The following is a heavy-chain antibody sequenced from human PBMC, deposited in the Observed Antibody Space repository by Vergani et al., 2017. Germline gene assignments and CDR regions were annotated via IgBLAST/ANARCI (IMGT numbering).Heavy chain of an antibody. D-gene: IGHD2-15*01. CDR3: AKVGGEGYCSGGSCYWRGVQNYYYYYGMDV. CDR2: ISGSGGST. J-gene: IGHJ6*02. CDR1: GFTFSSYA. Sequence: EVQLLESGGGLVQPGGSLRLSCAASGFTFSSYAMSWVRQAPGKGLEWVSAISGSGGSTYYADSVKGRFTISRDNSKNTLYLQMNSLRAEDTAVYYCAKVGGEGYCSGGSCYWRGVQNYYYYYGMDVWGQGTTVTVSS. V-gene: IGHV3-23*01.